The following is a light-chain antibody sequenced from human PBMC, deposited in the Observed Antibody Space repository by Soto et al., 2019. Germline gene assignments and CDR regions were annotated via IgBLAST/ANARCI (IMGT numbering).Light chain of an antibody. CDR2: GAS. J-gene: IGKJ3*01. V-gene: IGKV3-20*01. CDR1: QSVSSNY. CDR3: QLYGLSPFT. Sequence: EIVLTQSPGTLSLSPGESATLSCRASQSVSSNYFAWYQQKPGQAPRLLIFGASSRATGIPHRFSGHGSGTNFTLTISRLEPEYFAVYYCQLYGLSPFTFGPGTKVDVK.